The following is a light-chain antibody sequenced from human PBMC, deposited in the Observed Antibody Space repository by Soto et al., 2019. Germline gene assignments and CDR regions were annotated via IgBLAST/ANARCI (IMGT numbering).Light chain of an antibody. J-gene: IGLJ2*01. CDR2: EVS. CDR1: SSDVGSYNR. Sequence: QSALTQPPSVSGSPGQSVTISCTGTSSDVGSYNRVSWYQQPPGTAPKLMIYEVSNRPSGLPDRFSGSKSGNTASLTISGLQAEDEADYYCSSYTSSSTVVFGGGTQLTVL. CDR3: SSYTSSSTVV. V-gene: IGLV2-18*02.